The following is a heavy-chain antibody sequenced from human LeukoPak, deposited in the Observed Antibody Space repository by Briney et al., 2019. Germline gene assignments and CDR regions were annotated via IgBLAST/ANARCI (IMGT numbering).Heavy chain of an antibody. V-gene: IGHV3-74*01. J-gene: IGHJ4*02. CDR1: GFTFSSYW. Sequence: GGSLRLSCAASGFTFSSYWMHWVRQAPGKGLVWVSRINSDGISTTYADSVKGRFTISRDNAKNTLYLQMNSLRAEGTAVYYCARGNYDFWSGYSSIDYWGQGTLVTVSS. CDR2: INSDGIST. D-gene: IGHD3-3*01. CDR3: ARGNYDFWSGYSSIDY.